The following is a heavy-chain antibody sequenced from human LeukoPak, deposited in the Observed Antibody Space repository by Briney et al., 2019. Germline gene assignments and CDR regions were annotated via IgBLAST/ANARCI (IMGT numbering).Heavy chain of an antibody. D-gene: IGHD3-22*01. CDR1: GGSISSGDYY. CDR3: ARSYGSSGYSPGHFDY. V-gene: IGHV4-30-4*01. J-gene: IGHJ4*02. Sequence: SQTLSLTCTVSGGSISSGDYYWSWIRQPPGKGLEWIGYIYYSGSTYYNPSLKSRVTISVDTSKNQFSLKLSSVTAADTAVYYCARSYGSSGYSPGHFDYWGQGTLVTVSS. CDR2: IYYSGST.